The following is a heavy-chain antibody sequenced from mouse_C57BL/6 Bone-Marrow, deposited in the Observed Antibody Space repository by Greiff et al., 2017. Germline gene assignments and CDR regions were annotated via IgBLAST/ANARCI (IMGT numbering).Heavy chain of an antibody. CDR3: ARQDYGSSYDYAMDY. Sequence: EVQLKESGGGLVQPGGSLKLSCAASGFTFSDYGMAWVRQAPRKGPEWVAFISNLAYSIYYADTVTGRFTISRENAKNTLYLEMSSLRSEDTAMYYCARQDYGSSYDYAMDYWGQGTSVTVSS. CDR2: ISNLAYSI. J-gene: IGHJ4*01. CDR1: GFTFSDYG. D-gene: IGHD1-1*01. V-gene: IGHV5-15*01.